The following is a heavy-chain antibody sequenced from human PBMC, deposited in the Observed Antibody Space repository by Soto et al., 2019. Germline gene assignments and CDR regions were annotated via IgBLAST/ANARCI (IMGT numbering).Heavy chain of an antibody. CDR1: GPTFNINDDF. V-gene: IGHV4-39*01. Sequence: SETLSLTCTLSGPTFNINDDFWNLSSIRQSPGKGLEWIGSIDNGGNTHYNAPVKSRVIISADTSKNQFSLSLNSVTAADTAVYYCVKRSLLMAPTWGQGIQVT. CDR2: IDNGGNT. CDR3: VKRSLLMAPT. D-gene: IGHD1-26*01. J-gene: IGHJ4*02.